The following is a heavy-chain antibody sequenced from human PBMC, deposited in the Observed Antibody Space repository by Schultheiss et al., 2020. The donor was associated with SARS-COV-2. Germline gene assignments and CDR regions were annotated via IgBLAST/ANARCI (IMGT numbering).Heavy chain of an antibody. Sequence: SETLSLTCAVYGGSFSGDYWSWIRQPPGKGLEWIGYIYYSGSTNYNPSLKSRVTISVDTSKNQFSLKLSSVTAADTAVYYCAREREYQLPPYYYYYMDVWGKGTTVTVSS. V-gene: IGHV4-59*01. J-gene: IGHJ6*03. D-gene: IGHD2-2*01. CDR3: AREREYQLPPYYYYYMDV. CDR2: IYYSGST. CDR1: GGSFSGDY.